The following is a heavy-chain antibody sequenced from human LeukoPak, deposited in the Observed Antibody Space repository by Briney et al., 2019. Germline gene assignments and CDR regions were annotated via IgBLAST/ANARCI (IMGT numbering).Heavy chain of an antibody. CDR3: ASRPAGTTWYGVFDY. V-gene: IGHV4-59*01. J-gene: IGHJ4*02. Sequence: SETLSLTCTVSGGSISSYYWSWIRQPPGKRLEWIGYIFNSGSTNYNPSLRSRVTMSVDTSRDQFFLRLSSVTAADTAIYYCASRPAGTTWYGVFDYWSQGTLVTVSS. CDR1: GGSISSYY. D-gene: IGHD6-13*01. CDR2: IFNSGST.